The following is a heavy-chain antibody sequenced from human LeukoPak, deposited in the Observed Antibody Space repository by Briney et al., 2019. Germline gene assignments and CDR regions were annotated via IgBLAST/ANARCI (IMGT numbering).Heavy chain of an antibody. CDR1: GFTFNNYG. J-gene: IGHJ4*02. V-gene: IGHV3-30*02. CDR3: AKGAPNLPDY. Sequence: GGSLRLSCVASGFTFNNYGMRWVRQAPGKGLEWVSFIRYDGTNLYYTNSVKGRFTISRDNSRSTLYLQMNSLKTEDTAMYYCAKGAPNLPDYWGQGTLVTVSS. CDR2: IRYDGTNL.